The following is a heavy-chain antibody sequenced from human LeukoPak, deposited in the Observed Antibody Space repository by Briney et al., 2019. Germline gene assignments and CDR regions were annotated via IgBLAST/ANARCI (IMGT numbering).Heavy chain of an antibody. Sequence: GGSLRLSCAASGFTFSSYSMSRVRQAPGKGLEWVSVIYSGGSTYYADSVKGRFTISRDNSKNTLYLQMNSLRAEDTAVYYCARDHYYGSGSYGLDPWGQGTLVTVSS. D-gene: IGHD3-10*01. CDR2: IYSGGST. V-gene: IGHV3-53*01. J-gene: IGHJ5*02. CDR1: GFTFSSYS. CDR3: ARDHYYGSGSYGLDP.